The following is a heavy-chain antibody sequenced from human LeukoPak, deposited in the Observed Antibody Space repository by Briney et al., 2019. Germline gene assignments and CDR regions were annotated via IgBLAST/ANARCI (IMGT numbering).Heavy chain of an antibody. V-gene: IGHV4-30-2*01. CDR2: IYHSGST. D-gene: IGHD3-10*01. CDR3: ASSSGSYYYYYGMDV. CDR1: GRSTSSGGYS. J-gene: IGHJ6*02. Sequence: PSETLSLTCAVSGRSTSSGGYSWSWIRQPPGKGLEWIGYIYHSGSTYYNPSLKSRVTISVDRSKNQFSLKLSSVTAADTAVYYCASSSGSYYYYYGMDVWGQGTTVTVSS.